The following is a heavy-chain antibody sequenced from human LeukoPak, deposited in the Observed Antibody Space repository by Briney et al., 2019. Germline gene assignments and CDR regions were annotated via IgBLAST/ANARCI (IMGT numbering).Heavy chain of an antibody. V-gene: IGHV3-30*04. D-gene: IGHD5-24*01. Sequence: GGSLRLSCQASGFRLIKYAMHWVGQAPGRGLEWVAVISFDGKKEFYADSVKGRFTISRDNSKNALFLQMNSLQTDDTAIYYCARASMATIKFYYFSMDIWGKGTTVTVSS. J-gene: IGHJ6*03. CDR3: ARASMATIKFYYFSMDI. CDR1: GFRLIKYA. CDR2: ISFDGKKE.